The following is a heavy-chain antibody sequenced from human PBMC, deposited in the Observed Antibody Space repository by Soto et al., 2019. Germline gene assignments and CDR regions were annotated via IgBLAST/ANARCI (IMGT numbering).Heavy chain of an antibody. V-gene: IGHV4-39*07. J-gene: IGHJ4*02. CDR1: GGSISSSSYY. CDR2: IYYSGST. D-gene: IGHD1-26*01. Sequence: SETLSLTCTVSGGSISSSSYYWGWIRQPPGKGLEWIGSIYYSGSTYYNPSLKSRVTISVDTSKNQFSLKLSSVTAADTAVYYCAARGYSGSYYEGLMPYFDYWGQGTLVTVSS. CDR3: AARGYSGSYYEGLMPYFDY.